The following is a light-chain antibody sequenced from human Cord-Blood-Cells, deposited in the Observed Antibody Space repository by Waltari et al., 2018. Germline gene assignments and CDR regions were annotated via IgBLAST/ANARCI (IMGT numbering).Light chain of an antibody. J-gene: IGLJ2*01. CDR3: QSYDSSLSGVV. Sequence: QSVLTQPPSVSGAPGQRVTISCTGSSSNIGAGYDVHWYQQLPGTAPKLLTYGNSNRPSGVPYRFSGSKSGTSASLAITGLQAEDEADYYCQSYDSSLSGVVFGGGTKLTVL. CDR2: GNS. CDR1: SSNIGAGYD. V-gene: IGLV1-40*01.